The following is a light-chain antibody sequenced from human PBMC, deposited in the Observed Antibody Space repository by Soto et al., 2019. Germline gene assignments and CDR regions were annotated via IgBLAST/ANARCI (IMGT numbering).Light chain of an antibody. Sequence: QSVLTQPASVSGSPGQSITISCTGTSSDVGGYNYVSWYQQDPGKAPKLMIYHVSNRPSGVSNRFSGSKSGNSASLTISGLQAEDEADCYCSSYTSTSTYVFGTGTKVTVL. J-gene: IGLJ1*01. CDR3: SSYTSTSTYV. CDR1: SSDVGGYNY. CDR2: HVS. V-gene: IGLV2-14*01.